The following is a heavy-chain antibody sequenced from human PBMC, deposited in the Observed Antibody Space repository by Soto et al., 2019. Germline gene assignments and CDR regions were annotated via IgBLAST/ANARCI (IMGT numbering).Heavy chain of an antibody. CDR1: GGTFSSYA. CDR2: IIPIFGTA. V-gene: IGHV1-69*06. CDR3: AREGAEDSSSWSPWEGYYYGMDV. D-gene: IGHD6-13*01. Sequence: ASVKVSCKASGGTFSSYAISWVRQAPGQGLEWMGGIIPIFGTANYAQKFQGGVTITADKSTSTAYMELSSLRSEDTAVYYCAREGAEDSSSWSPWEGYYYGMDVWGQGTTVTVSS. J-gene: IGHJ6*02.